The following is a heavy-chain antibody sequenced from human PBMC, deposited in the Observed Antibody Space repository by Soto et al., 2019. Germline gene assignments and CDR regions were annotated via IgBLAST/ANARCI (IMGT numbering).Heavy chain of an antibody. CDR3: LRDLNFPYGGRYKGWFDI. Sequence: EVQLVESGGGLVQPGGSLSLSCAASGIRFTDYWMHWVRQVPGKALVWVARIDQDGRSTSYADSMKGRFAISRDNAKNTVNLQMNSLRAEATAVYYCLRDLNFPYGGRYKGWFDIWGQGSLVTVS. V-gene: IGHV3-74*01. D-gene: IGHD1-26*01. CDR2: IDQDGRST. CDR1: GIRFTDYW. J-gene: IGHJ5*02.